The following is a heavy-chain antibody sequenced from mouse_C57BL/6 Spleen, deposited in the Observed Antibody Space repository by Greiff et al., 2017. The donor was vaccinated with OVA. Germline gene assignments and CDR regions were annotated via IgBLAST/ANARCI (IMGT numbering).Heavy chain of an antibody. Sequence: EVQLQQSGGGLVKPGGSLKLSCAASGFTFSDYGMHWVRQAPEKGLEWVAFISSDSSTISSADTVKGRFTISRNNAKNTLFLQMTSLRSEDTAMYYCARGDFDYWGQGTTLTVSS. J-gene: IGHJ2*01. CDR2: ISSDSSTI. V-gene: IGHV5-17*01. CDR3: ARGDFDY. CDR1: GFTFSDYG.